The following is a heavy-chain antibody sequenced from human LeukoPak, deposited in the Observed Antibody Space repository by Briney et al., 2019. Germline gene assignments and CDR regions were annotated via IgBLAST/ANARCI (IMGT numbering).Heavy chain of an antibody. CDR3: ARDSRVAGTTPFDY. V-gene: IGHV1-18*01. CDR2: ISAYNGNT. D-gene: IGHD6-19*01. Sequence: ASVKVSCKASGYTFTSYGISWVRQAPGQGLEWMGWISAYNGNTNYAQKLQGRVTMTTDTSTSTAYMELRSLRSEDTAVYYCARDSRVAGTTPFDYWGQGTLVTVSS. CDR1: GYTFTSYG. J-gene: IGHJ4*02.